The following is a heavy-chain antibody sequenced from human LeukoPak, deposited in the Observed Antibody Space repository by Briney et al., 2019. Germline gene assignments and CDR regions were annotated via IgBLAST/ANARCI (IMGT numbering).Heavy chain of an antibody. CDR2: IIPIFGTA. Sequence: SVKASCKASGGTFSSYAISWVRQAPGQGLEWMGGIIPIFGTANYAQKFQGRVTITADESTSTAYMELSSLRSEDTAVYYCARQPEDLDAFDIWGQGTMVTVSS. CDR1: GGTFSSYA. CDR3: ARQPEDLDAFDI. V-gene: IGHV1-69*13. J-gene: IGHJ3*02.